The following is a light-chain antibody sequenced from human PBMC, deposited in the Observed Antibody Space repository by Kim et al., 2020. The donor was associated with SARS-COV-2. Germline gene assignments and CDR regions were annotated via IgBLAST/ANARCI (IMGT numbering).Light chain of an antibody. J-gene: IGLJ2*01. CDR1: SGHSSYA. V-gene: IGLV4-69*01. CDR2: LNSDGSH. CDR3: QTWGTGSVV. Sequence: ASVKLTCTLRSGHSSYAIAWHQQQPEKGPRYLMKLNSDGSHSKGDGIPDRFSGSSSGAERYLTISSLQSEDEADYYCQTWGTGSVVFGGGTKLTVL.